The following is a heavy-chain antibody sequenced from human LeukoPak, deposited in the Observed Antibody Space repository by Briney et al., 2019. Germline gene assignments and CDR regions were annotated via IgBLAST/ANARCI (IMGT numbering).Heavy chain of an antibody. Sequence: ASVKVSCKASGGTFSSYAISWVRQAPGQGLEWMGGIIPIFGTANYAQKFQGRVTITADESTSTAYMELSSLRSEDTAVYYCATPLPYGSSGYYHYYYYYGMDVWGQGTTVTVSS. CDR3: ATPLPYGSSGYYHYYYYYGMDV. V-gene: IGHV1-69*13. CDR2: IIPIFGTA. CDR1: GGTFSSYA. D-gene: IGHD3-22*01. J-gene: IGHJ6*02.